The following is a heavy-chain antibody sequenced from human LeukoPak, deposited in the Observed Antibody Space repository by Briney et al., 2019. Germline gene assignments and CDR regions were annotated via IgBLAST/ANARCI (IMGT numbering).Heavy chain of an antibody. Sequence: SETLSLTCTVSGGSISSSSYYWGWIRQPPGKGLEWIGSIYYSGSTYYNPSLKSRVTISVDTSKNQFSLKLSSVTAADTAVYYCARLPTERRHQGYFDYWGQGTLVTVSS. CDR2: IYYSGST. D-gene: IGHD5-24*01. CDR3: ARLPTERRHQGYFDY. V-gene: IGHV4-39*01. CDR1: GGSISSSSYY. J-gene: IGHJ4*02.